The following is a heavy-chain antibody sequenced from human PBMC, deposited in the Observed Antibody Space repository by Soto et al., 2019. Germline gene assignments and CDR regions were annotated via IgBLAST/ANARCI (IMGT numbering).Heavy chain of an antibody. CDR3: AALRNTGLLLRDGFDI. D-gene: IGHD4-17*01. CDR2: IVVGSGNT. J-gene: IGHJ3*02. Sequence: ASVKVSCKASGFTFTSSAVQWVRQARGQRLEWIGWIVVGSGNTNYAQKFQERVTITRDMSTSTAYMELSSLRSEDTAVYYCAALRNTGLLLRDGFDIWGQGTMVTVSS. V-gene: IGHV1-58*01. CDR1: GFTFTSSA.